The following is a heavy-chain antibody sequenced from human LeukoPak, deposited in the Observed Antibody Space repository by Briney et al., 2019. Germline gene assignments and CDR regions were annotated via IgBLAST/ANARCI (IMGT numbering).Heavy chain of an antibody. CDR3: ARDSGNYYDSSGYYHFDY. J-gene: IGHJ4*02. CDR1: GYSISSGYY. V-gene: IGHV4-38-2*02. D-gene: IGHD3-22*01. Sequence: PSETLSLTCAVSGYSISSGYYWGWIRQPPGKGLEWIGSIYRSGSTNYNPSLKSRVTISADTSKTQFSLKLKSVSAADTAVYYCARDSGNYYDSSGYYHFDYWGQGTLVTVSS. CDR2: IYRSGST.